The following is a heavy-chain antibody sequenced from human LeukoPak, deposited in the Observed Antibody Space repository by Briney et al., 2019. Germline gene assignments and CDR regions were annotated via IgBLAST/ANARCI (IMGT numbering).Heavy chain of an antibody. J-gene: IGHJ4*02. Sequence: GGSLRLSCAASGFTFSSYSMNWVRQAPGKGLEWVSYISSSGSTIYYADSVKGRFTISRDNAKNSLYLQMNSLRAEDTAVYYCARGQSGDYPDYWGQGTLVTVSS. V-gene: IGHV3-48*04. D-gene: IGHD4-17*01. CDR1: GFTFSSYS. CDR2: ISSSGSTI. CDR3: ARGQSGDYPDY.